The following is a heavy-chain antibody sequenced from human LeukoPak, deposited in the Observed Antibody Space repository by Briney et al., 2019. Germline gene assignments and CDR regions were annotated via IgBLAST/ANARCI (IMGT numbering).Heavy chain of an antibody. Sequence: PSETLSLTCTVSGGSISSYYWSWIRQPPGRGLEWIGYIYYSGSTNYNPSLKSRVTISVDTSKNQFSLKLSSVTAADTAVYYCARGPRTVTKYSTRNKYYFDYWGQGTLVTVSS. D-gene: IGHD4-17*01. V-gene: IGHV4-59*08. J-gene: IGHJ4*02. CDR3: ARGPRTVTKYSTRNKYYFDY. CDR1: GGSISSYY. CDR2: IYYSGST.